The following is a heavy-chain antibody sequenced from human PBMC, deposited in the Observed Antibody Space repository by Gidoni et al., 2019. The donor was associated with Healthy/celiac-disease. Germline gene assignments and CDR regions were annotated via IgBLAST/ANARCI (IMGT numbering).Heavy chain of an antibody. J-gene: IGHJ4*02. V-gene: IGHV4-61*02. CDR2: IYTSGST. CDR3: ARDSGSYPFDY. Sequence: QVQLQESGPGLVKPSQTLSLTCTVYGGSISSGSYYWSWIRQPAGKGLEWIGRIYTSGSTNYNPSLKSRVTISVDTSKNQFSLKLSSVTAADTAVYYCARDSGSYPFDYWGQGTLVTVSS. CDR1: GGSISSGSYY. D-gene: IGHD1-26*01.